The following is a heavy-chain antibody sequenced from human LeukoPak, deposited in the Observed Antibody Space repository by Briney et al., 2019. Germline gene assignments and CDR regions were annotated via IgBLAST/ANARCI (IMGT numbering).Heavy chain of an antibody. CDR2: IIPIFGTA. CDR1: GGTFSSYA. J-gene: IGHJ4*02. V-gene: IGHV1-69*06. CDR3: ARGYDFWSGFDY. D-gene: IGHD3-3*01. Sequence: GASVKVSCKXSGGTFSSYAISWVRQAPGQGLERIGGIIPIFGTANYSQKFQGRVTITADKSTSTAYMELSSLRSEDTAVYYCARGYDFWSGFDYWGQGTLVTVSS.